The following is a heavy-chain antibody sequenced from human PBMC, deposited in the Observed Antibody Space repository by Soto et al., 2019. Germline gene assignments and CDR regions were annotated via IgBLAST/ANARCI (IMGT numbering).Heavy chain of an antibody. CDR3: AREPYGSGSHFDY. Sequence: PSETLSLTCAVYGGSFSGYYWSWIRQPPGKGLEWIGEINHSGSTNYNPSLKSRVTISVDTSKNQFSLKLSSVTAADTAVYYCAREPYGSGSHFDYWGQGTLVTVSS. CDR2: INHSGST. V-gene: IGHV4-34*01. CDR1: GGSFSGYY. D-gene: IGHD3-10*01. J-gene: IGHJ4*02.